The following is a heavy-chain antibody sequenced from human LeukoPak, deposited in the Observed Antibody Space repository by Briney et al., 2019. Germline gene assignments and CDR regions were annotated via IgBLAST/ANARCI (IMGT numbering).Heavy chain of an antibody. CDR1: GGTFSSYA. J-gene: IGHJ4*02. Sequence: SVKGSCKASGGTFSSYAISWVRQAPGQGLEWMGRIIPIFGTANYAQKFQGRVTITADESTSTAYMELSSLRSEDTAVYYCAKQLGYCSDGSCYFPYWGQGTLVTVSS. V-gene: IGHV1-69*13. D-gene: IGHD2-15*01. CDR3: AKQLGYCSDGSCYFPY. CDR2: IIPIFGTA.